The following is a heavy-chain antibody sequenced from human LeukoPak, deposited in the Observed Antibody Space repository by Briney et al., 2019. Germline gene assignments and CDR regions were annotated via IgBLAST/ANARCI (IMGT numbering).Heavy chain of an antibody. D-gene: IGHD6-13*01. CDR1: GGSIRNSSYY. CDR2: IYYSGST. J-gene: IGHJ4*02. V-gene: IGHV4-39*01. Sequence: GTLALPWTGSGGSIRNSSYYWDWIRQPPGEGVGWIGSIYYSGSTYYNPSLKSRVTISGDTSKNQFSLKLSSVTAADTAVYYCARTRGSSWYYFDYWGQGTLVTVSS. CDR3: ARTRGSSWYYFDY.